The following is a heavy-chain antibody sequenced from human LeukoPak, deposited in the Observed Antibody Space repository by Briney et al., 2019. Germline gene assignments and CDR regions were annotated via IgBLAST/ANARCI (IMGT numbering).Heavy chain of an antibody. CDR1: GYTFTSYD. CDR3: ARGPLPSSNYGYYYYYYMDV. Sequence: ASVKVSCKASGYTFTSYDINWVRQATGQGLEWMGWTNPNSGNTGYAQKFQGRVTITRNTSISTAYMELSSLRSEDTAVYYCARGPLPSSNYGYYYYYYMDVWGKGTTVTVSS. D-gene: IGHD4-11*01. J-gene: IGHJ6*03. V-gene: IGHV1-8*03. CDR2: TNPNSGNT.